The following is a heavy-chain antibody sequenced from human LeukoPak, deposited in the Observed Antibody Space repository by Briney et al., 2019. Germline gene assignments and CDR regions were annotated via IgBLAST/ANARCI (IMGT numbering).Heavy chain of an antibody. Sequence: SSETLSLTCAVSGGSISSGANSWSWIRQPPGRGLEWIGYIYQSGSTYYNPSLKSRVTISIDRSKNQFSLNLTSVAAADTAVYYCARRPSGSFFDYWGQGTLVTVSS. D-gene: IGHD3-10*01. CDR3: ARRPSGSFFDY. CDR1: GGSISSGANS. CDR2: IYQSGST. V-gene: IGHV4-30-2*01. J-gene: IGHJ4*02.